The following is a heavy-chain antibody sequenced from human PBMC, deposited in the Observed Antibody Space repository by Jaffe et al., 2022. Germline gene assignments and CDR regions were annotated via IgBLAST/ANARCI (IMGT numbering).Heavy chain of an antibody. CDR2: IYSGGST. CDR1: GFTVSSNY. V-gene: IGHV3-53*04. Sequence: EVQLVESGGGLVQPGGSLRLSCAASGFTVSSNYMSWVRQAPGKGLEWVSVIYSGGSTYYADSVKGRFTISRHNSKNTLYLQMNSLRAEDTAVYYCARVRRSSGWYVNYYFDYWGQGTLVTVSS. D-gene: IGHD6-19*01. J-gene: IGHJ4*02. CDR3: ARVRRSSGWYVNYYFDY.